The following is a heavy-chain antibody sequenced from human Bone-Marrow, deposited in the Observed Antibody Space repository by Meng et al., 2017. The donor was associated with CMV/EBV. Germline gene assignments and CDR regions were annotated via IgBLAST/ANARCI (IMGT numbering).Heavy chain of an antibody. J-gene: IGHJ4*02. CDR2: ISWNSGSI. CDR1: GFTFDDYA. Sequence: GGSLRLSCAASGFTFDDYAMHWVRQAPGKGLEWVSGISWNSGSIGYADSVKGRFTISRDNAKNSLYLQMNSLRAEDTALYYCAKGVVASSWFLAPLGYWGQGTLVTFSS. D-gene: IGHD6-13*01. CDR3: AKGVVASSWFLAPLGY. V-gene: IGHV3-9*01.